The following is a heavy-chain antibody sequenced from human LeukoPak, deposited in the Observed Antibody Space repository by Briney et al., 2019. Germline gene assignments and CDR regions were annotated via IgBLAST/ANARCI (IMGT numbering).Heavy chain of an antibody. CDR3: ARANSSGSGTYYNSWFDP. J-gene: IGHJ5*02. CDR2: INHSGSI. Sequence: PSETLSLTCAVYGGSFSGYYWSWIRQPPGKGLEWIGEINHSGSINYNPSLKSRVTISVDTSKNQFSLKLTSVTAADTAVYYCARANSSGSGTYYNSWFDPWGQGTLITVSS. D-gene: IGHD3-10*01. V-gene: IGHV4-34*01. CDR1: GGSFSGYY.